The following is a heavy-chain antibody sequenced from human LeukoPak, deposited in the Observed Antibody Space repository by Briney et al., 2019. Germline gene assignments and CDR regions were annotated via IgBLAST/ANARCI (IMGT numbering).Heavy chain of an antibody. CDR3: ARDYYDSSGSGCFDI. CDR1: GYSFSGYY. J-gene: IGHJ3*02. CDR2: INPNSGGT. Sequence: ASVTVSCKTSGYSFSGYYVHWVRQAPGQGLEWIGWINPNSGGTNYAQRFQGRVTMTRDTSISTVYMELSRLRSDDAAVFYCARDYYDSSGSGCFDIWGQGTMVTVSS. V-gene: IGHV1-2*02. D-gene: IGHD3-22*01.